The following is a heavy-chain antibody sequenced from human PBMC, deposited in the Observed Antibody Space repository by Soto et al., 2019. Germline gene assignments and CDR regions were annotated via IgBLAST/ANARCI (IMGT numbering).Heavy chain of an antibody. CDR3: ARRASR. D-gene: IGHD1-26*01. CDR2: IHPSGQPI. J-gene: IGHJ3*01. Sequence: GGSLSLSCAASGFTFRSAEMYWVRQAPGKWLEWVSYIHPSGQPIFYADSVKGRFTISRDNAKNSLYLQMSSLRAEDSAVYYCARRASRWGQGTMVTVSS. V-gene: IGHV3-48*03. CDR1: GFTFRSAE.